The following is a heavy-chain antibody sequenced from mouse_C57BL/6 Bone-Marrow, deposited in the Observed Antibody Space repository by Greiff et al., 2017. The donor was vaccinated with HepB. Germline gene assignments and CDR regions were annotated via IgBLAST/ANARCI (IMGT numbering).Heavy chain of an antibody. D-gene: IGHD2-1*01. CDR2: ISYDGSN. V-gene: IGHV3-6*01. CDR3: ATVYYGNYEDY. Sequence: ESGPGLVKPSQSLSLTCSVTGYSITSGYYWNWIRQFPGNKLEWMGYISYDGSNNYNPSLKNRISITRDTSKNQFFLKLNSVTTEDTATYYCATVYYGNYEDYWGQGTTLTVSS. CDR1: GYSITSGYY. J-gene: IGHJ2*01.